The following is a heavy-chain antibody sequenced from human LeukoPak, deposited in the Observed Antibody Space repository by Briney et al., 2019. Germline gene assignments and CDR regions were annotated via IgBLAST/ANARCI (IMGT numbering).Heavy chain of an antibody. V-gene: IGHV3-11*01. CDR1: GFTFSDYY. J-gene: IGHJ3*02. Sequence: GGSLRLSCAPSGFTFSDYYMSWIRHARGEGREWVTYISSNGFTIHHADSVKARFTISRDNAKNSLYLQMNSLRAEDTAVYYCARDFNVDPIWGQGTMVTVSS. CDR3: ARDFNVDPI. CDR2: ISSNGFTI.